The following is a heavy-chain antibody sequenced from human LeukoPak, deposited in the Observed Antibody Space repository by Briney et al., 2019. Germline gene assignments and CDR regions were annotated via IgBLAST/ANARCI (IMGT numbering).Heavy chain of an antibody. V-gene: IGHV1-2*02. D-gene: IGHD3-3*01. CDR1: GYSFTDYY. Sequence: ASVKVSCKTSGYSFTDYYIHWVRQAPGQGLEWMGWINTKSGRTSSARKFQGRVTMTRGPSITTVYMDMAWLTSDDTAIYFCARADFIDAGPYLIGPWGQGTLVTVSS. J-gene: IGHJ5*02. CDR2: INTKSGRT. CDR3: ARADFIDAGPYLIGP.